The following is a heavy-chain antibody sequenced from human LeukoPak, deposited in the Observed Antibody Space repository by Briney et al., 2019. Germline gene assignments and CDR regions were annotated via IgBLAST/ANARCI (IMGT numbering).Heavy chain of an antibody. CDR3: ARSLLRYCSGGSCYDDY. CDR2: IIPILGIA. CDR1: GGTFSSYA. Sequence: ASVKVSCKASGGTFSSYAISWVRQDPGQGLEWMGRIIPILGIANYAQKFQGRVTITADKSTSTAYMELSSLRSEDTAVYYCARSLLRYCSGGSCYDDYWGQGTLVTVSS. V-gene: IGHV1-69*04. J-gene: IGHJ4*02. D-gene: IGHD2-15*01.